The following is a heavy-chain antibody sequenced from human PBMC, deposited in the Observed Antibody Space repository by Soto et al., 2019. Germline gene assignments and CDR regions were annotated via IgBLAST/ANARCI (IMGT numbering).Heavy chain of an antibody. J-gene: IGHJ6*02. Sequence: GESLKISCKGSGYTFTSYWINWVRQMPGKGLEWMGIIYPGDSDTRYSPSFQGQVTISADKSIDTAYLQWRSLKASDTAVYYCARHHGSPGSYFGLDVWGQGTTVTVSS. V-gene: IGHV5-51*01. CDR1: GYTFTSYW. D-gene: IGHD6-13*01. CDR2: IYPGDSDT. CDR3: ARHHGSPGSYFGLDV.